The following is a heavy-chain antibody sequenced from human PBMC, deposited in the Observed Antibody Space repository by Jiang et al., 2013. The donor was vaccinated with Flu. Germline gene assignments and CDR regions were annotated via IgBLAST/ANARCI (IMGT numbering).Heavy chain of an antibody. CDR3: ARDELHGLIDY. V-gene: IGHV3-30*01. D-gene: IGHD3-10*01. J-gene: IGHJ4*02. CDR2: ISYDGTNK. Sequence: QLVESGGGVVQPGRSLRLSCAASGFVFSDYSMHWIRQAPGKGLEWVALISYDGTNKFYADSVKGRFTVSRDNSKNTLYLQMDSLRPEDTAVYYCARDELHGLIDYWGQGTLLSVSS. CDR1: GFVFSDYS.